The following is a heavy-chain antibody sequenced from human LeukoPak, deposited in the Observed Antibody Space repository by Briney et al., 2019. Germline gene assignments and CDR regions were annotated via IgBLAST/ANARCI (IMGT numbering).Heavy chain of an antibody. Sequence: SETLSLTCTVSGDSFSRNTYSWGWIRQPPGKGLEWIGSIYYTGRTFNNPSLKSRVTISVDTSKNQFSLKLSSVTAADTAVYYCARRGSMGGSFVGAFDIWGQGTMVTVSS. V-gene: IGHV4-39*01. CDR2: IYYTGRT. J-gene: IGHJ3*02. D-gene: IGHD1-26*01. CDR1: GDSFSRNTYS. CDR3: ARRGSMGGSFVGAFDI.